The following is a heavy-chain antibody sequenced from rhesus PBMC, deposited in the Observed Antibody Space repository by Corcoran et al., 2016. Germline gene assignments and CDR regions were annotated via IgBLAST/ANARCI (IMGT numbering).Heavy chain of an antibody. J-gene: IGHJ4*01. V-gene: IGHV3-54*02. CDR1: GFTFSSYG. CDR2: ISYDGSNK. Sequence: EVQLVESGGGLVQPGGSLRLSCAASGFTFSSYGMHWVRQAPGKGLEWVAVISYDGSNKYYADSVTERFTIFRDNSKHILYLQMNNLKLEDTAVYYCVSVVVSATPLIDYWGQGVLVTVSS. CDR3: VSVVVSATPLIDY. D-gene: IGHD2-8*01.